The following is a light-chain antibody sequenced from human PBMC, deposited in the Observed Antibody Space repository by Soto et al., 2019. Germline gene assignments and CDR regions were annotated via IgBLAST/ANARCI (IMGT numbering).Light chain of an antibody. V-gene: IGLV2-11*01. CDR1: SSDVGGYNY. Sequence: QSALTQPRSMSGSPAQSVTISCTGTSSDVGGYNYVSWYQQHPGKAPKLMIYDVSQRPSAVPDRFSGSKSGNTASLTISGLQAEDEADYYCCSYAGSYTWVFGGGTKLTVL. CDR3: CSYAGSYTWV. CDR2: DVS. J-gene: IGLJ2*01.